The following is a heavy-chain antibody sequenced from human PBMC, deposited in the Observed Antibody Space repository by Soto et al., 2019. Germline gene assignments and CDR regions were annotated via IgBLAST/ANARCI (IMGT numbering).Heavy chain of an antibody. CDR3: ARSDDYGDYGYYYSGMDI. CDR2: IYYSGRT. J-gene: IGHJ6*02. Sequence: SDTLSIGCTVCGGPMSSLYWSGIRQPPGKGLEWIGHIYYSGRTNYKPSLKSRVTISVDTSKNQLSLKLTSVTAADTAVYYCARSDDYGDYGYYYSGMDIWGQGTTVTVPS. CDR1: GGPMSSLY. D-gene: IGHD4-17*01. V-gene: IGHV4-59*07.